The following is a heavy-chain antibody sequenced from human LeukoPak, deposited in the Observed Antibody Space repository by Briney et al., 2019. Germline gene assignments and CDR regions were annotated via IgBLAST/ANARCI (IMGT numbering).Heavy chain of an antibody. Sequence: KPSETLSLTCAVSGYSISSGYYWGWIRQPPGKGLEWIGSIYHSGSTYYNPSLKSRVTISVDTSKSQFSLKLSSVTAADTAVYYCAREGGYCSSTSCSFDYWGQGTLVTVSS. CDR3: AREGGYCSSTSCSFDY. CDR1: GYSISSGYY. J-gene: IGHJ4*02. CDR2: IYHSGST. V-gene: IGHV4-38-2*01. D-gene: IGHD2-2*01.